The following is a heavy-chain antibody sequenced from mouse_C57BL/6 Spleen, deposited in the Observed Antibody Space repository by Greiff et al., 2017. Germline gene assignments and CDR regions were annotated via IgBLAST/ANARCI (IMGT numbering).Heavy chain of an antibody. Sequence: EVHLVESEGGLVQPGSSMKLSCTASGFTFSDYYMAWVRQVPEKGLEWVANINYDGSSTYYLDSLKSRFIISRDNAKNILYLQMSSLKSEDTATYYCARASGDYYGSTYWYFDVWGTGTTVTVSS. CDR1: GFTFSDYY. J-gene: IGHJ1*03. V-gene: IGHV5-16*01. CDR3: ARASGDYYGSTYWYFDV. D-gene: IGHD1-1*01. CDR2: INYDGSST.